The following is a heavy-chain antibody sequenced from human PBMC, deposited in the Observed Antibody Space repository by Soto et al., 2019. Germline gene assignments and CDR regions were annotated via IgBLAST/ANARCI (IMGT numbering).Heavy chain of an antibody. CDR2: ILYSGTT. Sequence: HLQLQESGPGLVKPSETLSLTCSVSGGSIDKCNYFWGWIRQPPGKGLEWIGSILYSGTTSYNSSLKRRVTISVDTSRNQFSLTRTSVTAADTAVYYCARLGWGDGDSDYWGQGTLVTVSS. CDR1: GGSIDKCNYF. J-gene: IGHJ4*02. CDR3: ARLGWGDGDSDY. D-gene: IGHD2-21*01. V-gene: IGHV4-39*01.